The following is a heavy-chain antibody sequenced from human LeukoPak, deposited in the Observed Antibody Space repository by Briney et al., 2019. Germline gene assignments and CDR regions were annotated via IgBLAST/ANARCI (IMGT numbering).Heavy chain of an antibody. V-gene: IGHV3-30*02. CDR2: IRYNGSNE. Sequence: GGSLRLSCAASGFTFNIYGMHWVRQAPCKGLEWVAFIRYNGSNEHYTDSVKGRFTISRDNSKNTLYLQMDSLRAEDTAVYYCARGQASSGWNIRFDFWGQGTLLTVSS. D-gene: IGHD6-19*01. CDR3: ARGQASSGWNIRFDF. J-gene: IGHJ3*01. CDR1: GFTFNIYG.